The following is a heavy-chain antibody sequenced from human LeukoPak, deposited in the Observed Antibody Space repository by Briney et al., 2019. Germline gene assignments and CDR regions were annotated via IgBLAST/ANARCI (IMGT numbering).Heavy chain of an antibody. V-gene: IGHV3-21*04. CDR3: ARAPVTSCSGVLYYPFDY. CDR1: GFTFSSYS. Sequence: GGSLRLSCAASGFTFSSYSMNWVRQAPGKGLEWVSSISSSSSYIYYADSVRGRFTISRDNSKNTLYLQMNSLRAEDAAVYYCARAPVTSCSGVLYYPFDYWGQGTLVTVSS. D-gene: IGHD2-15*01. J-gene: IGHJ4*02. CDR2: ISSSSSYI.